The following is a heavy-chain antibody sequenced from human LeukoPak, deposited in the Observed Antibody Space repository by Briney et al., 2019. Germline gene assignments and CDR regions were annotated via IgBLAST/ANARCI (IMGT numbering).Heavy chain of an antibody. CDR2: IGTRSNPI. V-gene: IGHV3-11*01. Sequence: GGSLRLSCAASGFSFSDFYMSWIRQAPGMGLEWISYIGTRSNPIYYADSVKGRFTISRDDAKNSLYLQMNRLRAEDTAVYCGAKDGVRGVGTYYFDYWGQGTLVTVSS. D-gene: IGHD3-10*01. CDR1: GFSFSDFY. CDR3: AKDGVRGVGTYYFDY. J-gene: IGHJ4*02.